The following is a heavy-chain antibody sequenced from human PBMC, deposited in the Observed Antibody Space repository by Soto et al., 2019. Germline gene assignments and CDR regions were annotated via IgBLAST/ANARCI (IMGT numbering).Heavy chain of an antibody. CDR3: ARVPPKYSSSSASFYYYYGMDV. CDR2: VIPMFDTA. V-gene: IGHV1-69*12. D-gene: IGHD6-6*01. CDR1: GVTFSNYA. J-gene: IGHJ6*02. Sequence: QVQLVQSGAEVKKPGSSVKVSCTASGVTFSNYAINWVRQAPGQGLEWMVGVIPMFDTANYAQKFQGRVTITADESTSTAYMELSSLRPEVTAVYYCARVPPKYSSSSASFYYYYGMDVWGQETTVTVSS.